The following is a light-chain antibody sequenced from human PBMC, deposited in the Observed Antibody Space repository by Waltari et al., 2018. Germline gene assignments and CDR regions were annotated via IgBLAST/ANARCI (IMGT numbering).Light chain of an antibody. CDR2: SAT. Sequence: QTVVTQEPSVTVSPGGAVTLPCASATESVPSGHYVNLLQQKAGQVPTALIYSATKRHSWTPGRFSGSLIGGQAALTLSDVRPEDEGDYFCLLYSAGRWVFGGGTKVTVL. V-gene: IGLV7-43*01. CDR1: TESVPSGHY. J-gene: IGLJ3*02. CDR3: LLYSAGRWV.